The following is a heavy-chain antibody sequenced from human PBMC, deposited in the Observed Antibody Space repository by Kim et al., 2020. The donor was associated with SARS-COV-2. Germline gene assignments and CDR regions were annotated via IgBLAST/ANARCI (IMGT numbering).Heavy chain of an antibody. J-gene: IGHJ6*02. D-gene: IGHD5-18*01. Sequence: KGRFTISRDDSNNTLYLQMNSLKTEDTAVYYCTTGPRIQLWFPRPYGMDVWGQGTTVTVSS. V-gene: IGHV3-15*01. CDR3: TTGPRIQLWFPRPYGMDV.